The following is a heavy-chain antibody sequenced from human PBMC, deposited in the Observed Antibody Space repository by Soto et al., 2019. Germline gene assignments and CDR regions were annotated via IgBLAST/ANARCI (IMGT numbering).Heavy chain of an antibody. CDR3: GRALRGFSAFDI. CDR2: IYHSGSI. D-gene: IGHD3-16*01. Sequence: PSATLSLTCTVSSGSISSTNWWSWVRQPPGKGLEWIGEIYHSGSINYNPSLNSRVTISVDKSKNHFSLTLSSVTAAVTAVYYCGRALRGFSAFDIWGQGTLVTVSS. V-gene: IGHV4-4*02. J-gene: IGHJ3*02. CDR1: SGSISSTNW.